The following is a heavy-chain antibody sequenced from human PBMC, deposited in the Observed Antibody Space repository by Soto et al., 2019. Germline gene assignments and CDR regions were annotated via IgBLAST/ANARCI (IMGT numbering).Heavy chain of an antibody. Sequence: GGSLRLSCAASGFTFSSYAMSWVRQAPGKGLEWVSAISGSGGSTYYADSVKGRFTISRDNSKNTLYLQMNSLRAEDTAVYYCATRRVVIYYFDYWGQGTLVTVSS. V-gene: IGHV3-23*01. D-gene: IGHD3-22*01. CDR2: ISGSGGST. J-gene: IGHJ4*02. CDR1: GFTFSSYA. CDR3: ATRRVVIYYFDY.